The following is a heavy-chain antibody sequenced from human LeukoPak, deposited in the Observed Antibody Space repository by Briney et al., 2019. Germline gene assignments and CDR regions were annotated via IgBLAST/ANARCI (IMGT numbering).Heavy chain of an antibody. CDR1: GASISGCSYY. J-gene: IGHJ5*02. D-gene: IGHD3-22*01. V-gene: IGHV4-30-2*01. CDR2: ISHSGST. CDR3: ARGLMYYDSSGYYYSIGSSNWFDP. Sequence: SGTLSLTCIVSGASISGCSYYWDWIRQPPGKGLEWIGHISHSGSTYYNPSLKSRVTISVDRSKNQFSLKLNSVTAADTAVYYCARGLMYYDSSGYYYSIGSSNWFDPWGQGTLVTVSS.